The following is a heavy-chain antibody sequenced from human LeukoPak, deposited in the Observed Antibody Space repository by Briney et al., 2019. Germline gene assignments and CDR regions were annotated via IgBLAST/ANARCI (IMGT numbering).Heavy chain of an antibody. CDR1: GYTFTSYG. Sequence: GASVKVSCKASGYTFTSYGISWVRQAPGQGLEWMGWISGYNGNTNYAQNLQGRVTMTTDTSTSTAYMELRSLRSDDTAVYYCARDNSGSYLSAEYFQHWGQGTLVTVSS. V-gene: IGHV1-18*01. CDR2: ISGYNGNT. CDR3: ARDNSGSYLSAEYFQH. J-gene: IGHJ1*01. D-gene: IGHD1-26*01.